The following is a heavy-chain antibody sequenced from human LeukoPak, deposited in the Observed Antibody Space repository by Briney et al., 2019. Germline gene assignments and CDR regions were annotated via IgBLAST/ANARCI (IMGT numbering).Heavy chain of an antibody. CDR2: IDPHGSET. J-gene: IGHJ4*03. V-gene: IGHV3-7*01. CDR1: GFTVINNY. D-gene: IGHD1-1*01. CDR3: ARIWYFGDNNWRYFDY. Sequence: PGGSLRLSCAASGFTVINNYMTWVRQAPGKGLEWVANIDPHGSETQYVGSVKGRFTTSRDNAKNSLYVQMNSLRAEDTAIYYCARIWYFGDNNWRYFDYWGQGTLVTVAS.